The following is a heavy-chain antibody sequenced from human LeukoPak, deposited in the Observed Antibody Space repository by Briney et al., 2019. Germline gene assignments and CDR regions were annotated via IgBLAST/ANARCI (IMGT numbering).Heavy chain of an antibody. CDR1: GYTLTGYY. J-gene: IGHJ3*02. V-gene: IGHV1-2*02. D-gene: IGHD3-10*01. CDR3: ARGITMVRGVIYI. CDR2: INPNSGGT. Sequence: ASVKVSCKASGYTLTGYYMHRVRQAPGQGLEWMGWINPNSGGTNYAQKFQGRVTMTRDTSISTAYMELSRLRSDDTAVYYCARGITMVRGVIYIWGQGTMVTVSS.